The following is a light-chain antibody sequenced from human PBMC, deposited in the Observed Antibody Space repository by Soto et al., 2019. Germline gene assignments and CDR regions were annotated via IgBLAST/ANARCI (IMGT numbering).Light chain of an antibody. CDR3: QQYNRYTLT. CDR1: QSISSW. J-gene: IGKJ4*01. Sequence: DIQMTQSPSTLSASVGDRVTITCRASQSISSWLAWYQQKPGKAPKLLIYKASSLESGVPSRFSGSGSGTEFTLTISSLQPDDFATYYCQQYNRYTLTFGGGTKVDIK. V-gene: IGKV1-5*03. CDR2: KAS.